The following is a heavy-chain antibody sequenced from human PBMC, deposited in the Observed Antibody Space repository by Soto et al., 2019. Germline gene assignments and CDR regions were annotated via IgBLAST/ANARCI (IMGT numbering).Heavy chain of an antibody. CDR2: ISGGGDGT. Sequence: VQLLESGGGLVRPGGSLRLSCAASGFTFYNYAMNWVRQAPGKGLEWVSTISGGGDGTYYADSVKGRFTISRDNSRKTVYLQMNSLRAEDTAVYYCAKKGLGSLATYCTTGDCHYAFDVWGQGTLVTVSS. CDR1: GFTFYNYA. V-gene: IGHV3-23*01. CDR3: AKKGLGSLATYCTTGDCHYAFDV. D-gene: IGHD2-8*01. J-gene: IGHJ3*01.